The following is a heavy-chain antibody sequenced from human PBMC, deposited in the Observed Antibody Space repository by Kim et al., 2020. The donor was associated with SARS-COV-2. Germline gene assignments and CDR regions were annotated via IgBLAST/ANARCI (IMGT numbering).Heavy chain of an antibody. D-gene: IGHD2-15*01. Sequence: GESLKISCKGSGYTFSRHWIAWVRQRPGKGLEYMAIIYPGDSDTKYSPSFQGHVTISTDKSISTAYLQWNSLKASDTAMYFCARLPRLAADLGFAFDMWGQGTMVTVSS. CDR3: ARLPRLAADLGFAFDM. CDR1: GYTFSRHW. CDR2: IYPGDSDT. J-gene: IGHJ3*02. V-gene: IGHV5-51*01.